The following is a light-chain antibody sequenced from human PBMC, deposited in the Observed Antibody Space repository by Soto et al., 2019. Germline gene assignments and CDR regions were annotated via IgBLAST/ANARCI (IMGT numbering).Light chain of an antibody. V-gene: IGLV2-11*01. CDR3: CSYAGSYTYV. CDR2: DVT. J-gene: IGLJ1*01. CDR1: SSAVGGYNS. Sequence: QSALTQPRSVSGSPGQSVTMSCTGTSSAVGGYNSVSWYQQHPGKAPKLMIYDVTKRPSGVPDRFSGSKSGNTASLTISGLQAEDEADYYCCSYAGSYTYVFGSGTKLTVL.